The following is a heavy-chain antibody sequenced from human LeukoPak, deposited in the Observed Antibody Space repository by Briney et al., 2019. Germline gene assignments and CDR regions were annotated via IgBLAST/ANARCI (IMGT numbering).Heavy chain of an antibody. J-gene: IGHJ4*02. CDR1: GGSINGYY. CDR2: ISYTGNT. CDR3: ARQDGGNSRGAFDY. Sequence: SETLSLTCTVSGGSINGYYWSWIRQPPAKGLEWIGYISYTGNTNYNPSLRSRVTFSVDTSKNQLSLRLSSVTAADTAVYYCARQDGGNSRGAFDYWGQGTLVTVSS. D-gene: IGHD4-23*01. V-gene: IGHV4-59*08.